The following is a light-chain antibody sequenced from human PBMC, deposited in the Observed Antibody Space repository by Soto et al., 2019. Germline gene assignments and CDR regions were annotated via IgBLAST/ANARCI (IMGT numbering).Light chain of an antibody. Sequence: DIVMTQSPDSLAVSLGEGATINCKSSPTVLYFSNSKHYLAWYQQTPGQPPKLLIYWASTRESGVPDRLSGSVSGTDFTLTISSLQAEDVAVYYCQQYYRTPLPFGGGTKVEIK. V-gene: IGKV4-1*01. CDR3: QQYYRTPLP. CDR1: PTVLYFSNSKHY. CDR2: WAS. J-gene: IGKJ4*01.